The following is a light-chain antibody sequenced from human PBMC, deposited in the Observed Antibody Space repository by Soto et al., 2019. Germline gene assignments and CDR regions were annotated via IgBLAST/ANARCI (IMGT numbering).Light chain of an antibody. Sequence: EIVLTQFPATLSLSPGESATLSCRSSQSLNHFLVWYQQKPGQAPRLLISNASQRATGIPARFSGSGSGTDFTLTISDLKPEDSAVYFCQQRSNWPVSFGGGTKVQIK. J-gene: IGKJ4*01. V-gene: IGKV3-11*01. CDR2: NAS. CDR3: QQRSNWPVS. CDR1: QSLNHF.